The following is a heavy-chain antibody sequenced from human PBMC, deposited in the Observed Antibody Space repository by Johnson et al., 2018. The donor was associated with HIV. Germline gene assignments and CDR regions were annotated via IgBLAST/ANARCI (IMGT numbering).Heavy chain of an antibody. J-gene: IGHJ3*02. CDR2: IYSGGST. CDR1: GFTVSSNY. V-gene: IGHV3-66*01. CDR3: ARDHSRYEAFDI. Sequence: MQLVVSGGGLVQPGGSLRLSCAASGFTVSSNYMSWVRQAPGKGLEWVSVIYSGGSTYYADSVKGRFTISRDKSKNTLYLQMNSLRAEDTAVYYCARDHSRYEAFDIWGQGTMVTVSS.